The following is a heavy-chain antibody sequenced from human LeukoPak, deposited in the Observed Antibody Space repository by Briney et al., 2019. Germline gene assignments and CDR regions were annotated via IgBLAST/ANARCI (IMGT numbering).Heavy chain of an antibody. V-gene: IGHV3-74*01. CDR1: TRYFTNYW. Sequence: GGSLRLSCTASTRYFTNYWMHWVRQVPGKGLAWVSRIDRDGIKTDYADSVRGRFTTSRHNAKNTVYLQMNSLRAEDAAVYYCTRENWYIDYWGQGNLVTVSS. CDR3: TRENWYIDY. CDR2: IDRDGIKT. J-gene: IGHJ4*02.